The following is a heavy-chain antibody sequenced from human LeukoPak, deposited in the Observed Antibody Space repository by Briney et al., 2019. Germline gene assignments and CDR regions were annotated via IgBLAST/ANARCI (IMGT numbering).Heavy chain of an antibody. J-gene: IGHJ6*02. CDR1: VGSFSGYY. D-gene: IGHD2-2*01. CDR3: ARGCVSTSCYLGYYYYGLDV. Sequence: SETLSLTCAVYVGSFSGYYWSWIRQPPGKGLEWIGEINHSGSTNYNPSLKSRVTISVDTSKNQFSLKLSSVTAADTAVYYCARGCVSTSCYLGYYYYGLDVWGQGTTVTVSS. V-gene: IGHV4-34*01. CDR2: INHSGST.